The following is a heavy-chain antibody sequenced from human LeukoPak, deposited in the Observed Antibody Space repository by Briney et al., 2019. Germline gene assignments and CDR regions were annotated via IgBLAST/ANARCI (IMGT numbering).Heavy chain of an antibody. CDR3: ARDNWNYGNYYYYMDV. J-gene: IGHJ6*03. CDR2: IYYTGST. V-gene: IGHV4-59*01. CDR1: GGSLSSYY. Sequence: PSETLSLTCTVSGGSLSSYYWSWIRQPPGKGLEWIGYIYYTGSTNYNPSLKSRVTISIDTSKNQFSLKLNSVTAADTAVYYCARDNWNYGNYYYYMDVWGKGTTVTVSS. D-gene: IGHD1-7*01.